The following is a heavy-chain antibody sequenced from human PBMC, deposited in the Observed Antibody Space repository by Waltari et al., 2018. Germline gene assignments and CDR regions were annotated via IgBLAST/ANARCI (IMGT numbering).Heavy chain of an antibody. Sequence: QIQIMQSGAEVKKPGASVKVSCQASGYTFTAYYIHWARQAPGQGLEWRGGINSNTGGADWAQSFQGRVTVTRDTSISTVYMELSGLTSDDTAVYYCAREALGGTKAFDMWGQGTMVTVSS. CDR2: INSNTGGA. V-gene: IGHV1-2*02. D-gene: IGHD1-7*01. J-gene: IGHJ3*02. CDR1: GYTFTAYY. CDR3: AREALGGTKAFDM.